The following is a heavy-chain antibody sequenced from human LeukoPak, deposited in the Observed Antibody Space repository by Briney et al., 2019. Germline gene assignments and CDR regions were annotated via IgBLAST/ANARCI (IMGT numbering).Heavy chain of an antibody. CDR1: GFTFSSYG. D-gene: IGHD1-26*01. Sequence: EGSLRLSCAASGFTFSSYGMHWVRQAPGKGLEWVAFIRYDGSNKYYADSVKGRFTISRDNSKNTLYLQMNSLRAEDTAVYYCAKDELGVGATTGYFDYWGQGTLVTVSS. CDR3: AKDELGVGATTGYFDY. V-gene: IGHV3-30*02. CDR2: IRYDGSNK. J-gene: IGHJ4*02.